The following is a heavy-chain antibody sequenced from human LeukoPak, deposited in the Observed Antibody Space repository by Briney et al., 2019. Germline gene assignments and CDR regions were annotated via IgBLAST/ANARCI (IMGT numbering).Heavy chain of an antibody. CDR2: IYYSGST. V-gene: IGHV4-59*11. D-gene: IGHD2-2*01. CDR3: ARGFSYHFDP. CDR1: GVSISSHY. Sequence: SETLSLTCTVRGVSISSHYWSWIRQPPGKGLEWIGCIYYSGSTNYNPSLKSRVTISVDTSKNQFSLKLSSVTAADTAVYYCARGFSYHFDPWGQGTLVTVSS. J-gene: IGHJ5*02.